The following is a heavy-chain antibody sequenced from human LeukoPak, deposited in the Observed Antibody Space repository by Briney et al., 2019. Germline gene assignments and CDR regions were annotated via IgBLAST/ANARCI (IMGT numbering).Heavy chain of an antibody. CDR2: ISAYNGNT. CDR1: GGTFSSYA. V-gene: IGHV1-18*04. D-gene: IGHD3-22*01. CDR3: ARVQNYYDSSGYYYPDY. J-gene: IGHJ4*02. Sequence: ASVKVSCKASGGTFSSYAISWVRQAPGQGLEWMGWISAYNGNTNYAQKLQGRVTMTTDTSTSTAYMELRSLRSDDTAVYYCARVQNYYDSSGYYYPDYWGQGTLVTVSS.